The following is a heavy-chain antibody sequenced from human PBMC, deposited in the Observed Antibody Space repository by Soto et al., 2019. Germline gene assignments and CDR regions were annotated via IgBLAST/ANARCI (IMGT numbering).Heavy chain of an antibody. CDR2: IIPIFGTA. V-gene: IGHV1-69*13. J-gene: IGHJ4*02. CDR1: GCTFSSYA. D-gene: IGHD3-10*01. CDR3: ARTTTPTKYYYGSGSYYSFDY. Sequence: GASVKVSCKASGCTFSSYAISWVRQAPGQGLEWMGGIIPIFGTANYAQKFQGRVTITADESTSTAYMELSSLRSEDTAVYYCARTTTPTKYYYGSGSYYSFDYWGQGTLVTVSS.